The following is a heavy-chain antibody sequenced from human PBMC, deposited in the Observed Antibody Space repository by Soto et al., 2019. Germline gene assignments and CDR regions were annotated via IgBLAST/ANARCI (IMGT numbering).Heavy chain of an antibody. CDR2: ISYDGSNK. Sequence: QVQLVESGGGVVQPGRSLRLSCAASGFTFSSYAMHWVRQAPGKGLEWVAVISYDGSNKYYADSMKGRFTISRDNSKNTLYLQMNSLRAEDTAVYYCARDRYSGSYYSPFDYWGQGTLVTVSS. CDR1: GFTFSSYA. CDR3: ARDRYSGSYYSPFDY. V-gene: IGHV3-30-3*01. D-gene: IGHD1-26*01. J-gene: IGHJ4*02.